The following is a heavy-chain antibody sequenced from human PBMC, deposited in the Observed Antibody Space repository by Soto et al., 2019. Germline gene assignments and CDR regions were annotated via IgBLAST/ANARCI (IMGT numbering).Heavy chain of an antibody. CDR3: AKLTLVLALGFDY. CDR1: GFTFSNYV. V-gene: IGHV3-23*01. CDR2: ISGSGDNT. D-gene: IGHD3-10*01. J-gene: IGHJ4*02. Sequence: EVHLLDSGGGLVQPGGSLRLSCAASGFTFSNYVMSWVRHAPGKGLEWVSSISGSGDNTYYADSVKGRFTISRDNSKNTLFLQMNSLRAEDRAVYYCAKLTLVLALGFDYWRQGTLVTVSS.